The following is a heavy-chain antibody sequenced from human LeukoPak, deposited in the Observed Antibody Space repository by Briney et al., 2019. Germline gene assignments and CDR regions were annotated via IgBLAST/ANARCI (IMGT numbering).Heavy chain of an antibody. D-gene: IGHD1-14*01. J-gene: IGHJ5*02. V-gene: IGHV3-33*01. Sequence: GGSLRLSCAASGFTFSSYGMHWVRQAPGKGLEWAAVIWYDGSKKYYADSVKGRFTISRDNSKNTLYLQMNSLRAEDTAVYYCASSGRTGIGWFDPWGQGTLVTVSS. CDR1: GFTFSSYG. CDR2: IWYDGSKK. CDR3: ASSGRTGIGWFDP.